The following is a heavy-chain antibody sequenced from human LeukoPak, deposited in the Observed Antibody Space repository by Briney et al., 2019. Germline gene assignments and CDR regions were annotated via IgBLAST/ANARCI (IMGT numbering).Heavy chain of an antibody. CDR2: IRFDGSNK. Sequence: AGGSLRLSCAASGFTFSSHGMHWVRQAPGKGLEWVAVIRFDGSNKYYADSVKGRFTISRDYSKNTLYLQMNSLKAEDTAVYYCARDHYCSSTSCYGGPGYYYGMDVWGQGTTVTVSS. J-gene: IGHJ6*02. D-gene: IGHD2-2*01. CDR1: GFTFSSHG. V-gene: IGHV3-33*01. CDR3: ARDHYCSSTSCYGGPGYYYGMDV.